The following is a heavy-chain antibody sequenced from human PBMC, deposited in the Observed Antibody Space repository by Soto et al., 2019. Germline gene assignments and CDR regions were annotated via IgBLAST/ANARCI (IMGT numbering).Heavy chain of an antibody. CDR1: GGSISSTRYY. CDR3: ASHCSGGSCYIGWFDP. Sequence: SETLSLTCNVCGGSISSTRYYWGWIRTPPGKGLEWIGSIYYSGSTYYNPSLKSRVTISVDTSKNQFSLKLSSVTAADTAVYYCASHCSGGSCYIGWFDPWGQGTLVTVSS. V-gene: IGHV4-39*01. J-gene: IGHJ5*02. CDR2: IYYSGST. D-gene: IGHD2-15*01.